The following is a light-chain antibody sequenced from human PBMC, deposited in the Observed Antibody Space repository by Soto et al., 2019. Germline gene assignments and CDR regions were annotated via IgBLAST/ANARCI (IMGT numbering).Light chain of an antibody. CDR3: AAWDDSLNGYV. CDR2: SNN. J-gene: IGLJ1*01. V-gene: IGLV1-44*01. Sequence: SVLTQPPSASGTPGQRVTISCSGSTSNIGSNTINWYQHLPGTAPKLLIYSNNRRPSEVPDRFSGSKSGTSASLAISGLQSDDEADYYCAAWDDSLNGYVFGTGTKVTVL. CDR1: TSNIGSNT.